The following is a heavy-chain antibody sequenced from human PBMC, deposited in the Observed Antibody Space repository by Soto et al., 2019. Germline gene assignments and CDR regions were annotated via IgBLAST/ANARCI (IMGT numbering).Heavy chain of an antibody. V-gene: IGHV4-31*03. D-gene: IGHD4-17*01. CDR3: SRGVTTLYYFDS. Sequence: SETLSLTCTVSGGSISNNNYYWNWIRLHPGKGLEWIGYIYYSGRTYYNPSLKSRVTMSVDTSKKQFSLKLSSVTAADTAVYYCSRGVTTLYYFDSWGQGTPVTVSS. CDR1: GGSISNNNYY. J-gene: IGHJ4*02. CDR2: IYYSGRT.